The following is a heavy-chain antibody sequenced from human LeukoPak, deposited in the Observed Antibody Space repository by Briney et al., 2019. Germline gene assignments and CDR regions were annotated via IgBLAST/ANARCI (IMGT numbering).Heavy chain of an antibody. V-gene: IGHV4-59*01. D-gene: IGHD4-17*01. J-gene: IGHJ4*02. Sequence: SETLSLTCTVSGGSISSYYWSWIRQPPGKGLEWIGYIYYSGSTNYNPSLKSRVTISVDTSKNQFSLKLSSVTAADTAVYYCASGTTVTTFGFFDYWGQGTLVTVPS. CDR1: GGSISSYY. CDR2: IYYSGST. CDR3: ASGTTVTTFGFFDY.